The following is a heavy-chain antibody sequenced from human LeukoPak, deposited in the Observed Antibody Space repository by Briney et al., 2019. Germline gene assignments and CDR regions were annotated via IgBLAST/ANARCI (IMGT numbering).Heavy chain of an antibody. J-gene: IGHJ1*01. D-gene: IGHD6-13*01. V-gene: IGHV4-61*02. CDR2: IYTSGST. CDR3: ARGSLPGYSSSWPGPRSEYFQH. Sequence: PSQTLSLTCTVSGGSISSGSYYWSWIRQPAGKGLEWIGRIYTSGSTNYNPSLKSRVTISVDTFKNQFSLKLSSVTAADTAVYYCARGSLPGYSSSWPGPRSEYFQHWGQGTLVTVSS. CDR1: GGSISSGSYY.